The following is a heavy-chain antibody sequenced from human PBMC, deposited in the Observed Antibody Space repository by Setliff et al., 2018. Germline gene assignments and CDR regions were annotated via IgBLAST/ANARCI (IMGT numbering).Heavy chain of an antibody. CDR2: INPNSGGT. Sequence: GESLKISCKGSGYSFSSYWIGWVRQAPGQGLEWMGWINPNSGGTNYAQKFQGRVTMTRDTSASTAYMELSRLRSEDTAVYYCARDPASSGYDTYYYYYYGMDVWGQGTTVTVSS. CDR1: GYSFSSYW. CDR3: ARDPASSGYDTYYYYYYGMDV. V-gene: IGHV1-2*02. D-gene: IGHD5-12*01. J-gene: IGHJ6*02.